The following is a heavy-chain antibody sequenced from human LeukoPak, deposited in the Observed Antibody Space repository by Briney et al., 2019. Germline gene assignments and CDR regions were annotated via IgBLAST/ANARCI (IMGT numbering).Heavy chain of an antibody. CDR1: GFTFSDYY. Sequence: PGGSLRLSCLASGFTFSDYYMSWVRQAPGKGLEWISYMSSRGYPTYYAESVKGRFTISRDNAKNTLYLQMHNLRADDTAVYFCARVGIALTSPFDYWGLGTLVPVSS. D-gene: IGHD1-1*01. V-gene: IGHV3-11*01. J-gene: IGHJ4*02. CDR2: MSSRGYPT. CDR3: ARVGIALTSPFDY.